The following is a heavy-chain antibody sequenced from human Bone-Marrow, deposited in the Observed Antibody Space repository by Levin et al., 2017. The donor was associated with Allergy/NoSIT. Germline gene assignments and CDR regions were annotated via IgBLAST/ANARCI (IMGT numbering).Heavy chain of an antibody. J-gene: IGHJ2*01. CDR1: GFTFTNYA. CDR2: ISRSGGTT. V-gene: IGHV3-23*01. Sequence: GESLKISCAASGFTFTNYAMSWIRQAPGKGLEWVSGISRSGGTTYYAASVQGRFTVSRDDSKNTMYLQMNRLRVEDTAVYYCAKQGYCRDGVCYEQYWYFDLWGRGTPVTVSS. D-gene: IGHD2-8*01. CDR3: AKQGYCRDGVCYEQYWYFDL.